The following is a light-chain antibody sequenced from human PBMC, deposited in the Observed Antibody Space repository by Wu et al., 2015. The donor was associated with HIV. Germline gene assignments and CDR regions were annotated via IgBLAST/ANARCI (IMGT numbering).Light chain of an antibody. CDR3: QQYGVTTWT. Sequence: IVLTQSPATLSLSPGERAILSCTASQSVSSVYLAWYQQKPGQAPRLLVYGTSRRATGIPDRFSGSGSGTDFTLTISRLEPEDFGLYYCQQYGVTTWTFGQGTKV. CDR1: QSVSSVY. V-gene: IGKV3-20*01. J-gene: IGKJ1*01. CDR2: GTS.